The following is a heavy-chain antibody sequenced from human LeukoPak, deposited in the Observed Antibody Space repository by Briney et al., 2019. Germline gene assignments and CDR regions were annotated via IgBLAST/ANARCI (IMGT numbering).Heavy chain of an antibody. CDR1: GYTFTGYY. V-gene: IGHV1-2*02. Sequence: ASVKVSCKASGYTFTGYYMHWVRRAPGQGLEWMGWINPNSGGTNYAQKFQGRVTMTRDTSISTAYMELSRLRSDDTAVYYCARTRRRAGIVVVPAAGNWFDPWGQGTLVTVSS. CDR3: ARTRRRAGIVVVPAAGNWFDP. D-gene: IGHD2-2*01. J-gene: IGHJ5*02. CDR2: INPNSGGT.